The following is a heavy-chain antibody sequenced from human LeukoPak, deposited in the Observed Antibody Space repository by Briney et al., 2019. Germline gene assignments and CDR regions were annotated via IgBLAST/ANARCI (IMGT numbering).Heavy chain of an antibody. Sequence: GGSLRLSCAASGFTFSSYTMNWVRQAPGKGLEWVSSISSSSSSIYYADSLKGRFTISRDNAKNSLYLQMNSLRAEDTAVYYCAREYDYGDYEAFDIWGQGTMVTVSS. D-gene: IGHD4-17*01. CDR3: AREYDYGDYEAFDI. V-gene: IGHV3-21*01. CDR2: ISSSSSSI. J-gene: IGHJ3*02. CDR1: GFTFSSYT.